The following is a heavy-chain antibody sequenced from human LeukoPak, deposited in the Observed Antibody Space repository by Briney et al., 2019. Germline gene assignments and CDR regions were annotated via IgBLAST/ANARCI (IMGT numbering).Heavy chain of an antibody. J-gene: IGHJ4*02. D-gene: IGHD3-10*01. CDR1: GYTFTGYY. CDR2: INPKSGGT. Sequence: GASVKVSCTASGYTFTGYYMHWVRQAPEQGLEGMGWINPKSGGTKHQQKFQGWVTMTSDTSINTAYMELGRLRSDDTAVYYCARSPHYYGSGSLDYWGQGTLVTVSS. V-gene: IGHV1-2*04. CDR3: ARSPHYYGSGSLDY.